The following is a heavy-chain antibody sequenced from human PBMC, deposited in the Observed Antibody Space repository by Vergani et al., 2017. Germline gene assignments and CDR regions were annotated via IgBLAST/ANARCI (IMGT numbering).Heavy chain of an antibody. J-gene: IGHJ4*02. D-gene: IGHD2-2*02. CDR3: ATIGYRRWGYYFDY. CDR1: GDSISSNNC. V-gene: IGHV4-4*03. CDR2: ICHTEDT. Sequence: QVQLQESGPGLVKPPGTLSLTCAVSGDSISSNNCWTWVRQPPGKGLEWIGEICHTEDTKYSPSLKSRLTVSVGESRNLFSLRLNSVTAADTAVYYCATIGYRRWGYYFDYWGQGILVAVSS.